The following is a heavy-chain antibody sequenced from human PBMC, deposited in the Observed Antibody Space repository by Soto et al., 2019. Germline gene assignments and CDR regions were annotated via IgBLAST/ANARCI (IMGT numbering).Heavy chain of an antibody. D-gene: IGHD3-3*01. V-gene: IGHV3-9*01. J-gene: IGHJ6*03. CDR1: GFTFDDYA. CDR3: AGGVFWGGYGVNTDPHYYYMDV. Sequence: EVQLVESGGGLVQPGRSLRLSCAASGFTFDDYAMHWVRQAPGKGLEWVSGISWNSGSIGYADSVKGRFTISRDNGKNSLYLQMNSLRAEDTALYYCAGGVFWGGYGVNTDPHYYYMDVWGKGTTVTVSS. CDR2: ISWNSGSI.